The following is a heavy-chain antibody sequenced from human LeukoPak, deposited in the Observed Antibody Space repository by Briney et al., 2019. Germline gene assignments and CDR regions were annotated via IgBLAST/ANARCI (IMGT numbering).Heavy chain of an antibody. D-gene: IGHD2-21*01. CDR3: AGSVVRNVDY. V-gene: IGHV4-38-2*01. CDR1: GYSISSGYY. J-gene: IGHJ4*02. Sequence: SETLSLTCAVSGYSISSGYYWGWIRQPPGKGLEWIGSIYHSGSTYYNPSLKSRVTISVDTSKNQFSLKLSSVTAADTAVYHCAGSVVRNVDYWGQGTLVTVSS. CDR2: IYHSGST.